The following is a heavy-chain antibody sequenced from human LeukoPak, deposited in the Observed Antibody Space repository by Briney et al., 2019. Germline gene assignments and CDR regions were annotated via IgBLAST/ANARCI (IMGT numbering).Heavy chain of an antibody. CDR1: GFTFSSYA. CDR3: ATLGVSHFDY. CDR2: ISSNGGST. D-gene: IGHD3-10*01. Sequence: GGSLSLSCAASGFTFSSYAMHWVRQAPGKGLEYVSAISSNGGSTYYANSVKGRFTISRDNSKNTLYLQMGSLRAEDMAVYYCATLGVSHFDYWGQGTLVTVSS. J-gene: IGHJ4*02. V-gene: IGHV3-64*01.